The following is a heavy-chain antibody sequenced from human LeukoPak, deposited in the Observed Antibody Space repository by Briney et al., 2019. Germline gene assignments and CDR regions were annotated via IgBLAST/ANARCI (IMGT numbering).Heavy chain of an antibody. CDR1: GYTFNIHY. D-gene: IGHD1-1*01. CDR3: ARETTEADDY. V-gene: IGHV1-2*02. Sequence: ASAKVSCKASGYTFNIHYIHWVRQAPGQGLEWVGWINGNSGATQYAQKFQGRVIMTTDTSITTVYMELSRLTSDDTAVYYCARETTEADDYWGQGTLVTVSS. J-gene: IGHJ4*02. CDR2: INGNSGAT.